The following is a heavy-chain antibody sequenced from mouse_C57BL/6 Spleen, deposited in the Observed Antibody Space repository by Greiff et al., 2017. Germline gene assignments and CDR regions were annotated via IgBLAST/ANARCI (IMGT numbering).Heavy chain of an antibody. D-gene: IGHD2-3*01. Sequence: EVQLQQSGPELVKPGASVKISCKASGYTFTDYYMNWVKQSHGKSLEWIGDINPNNGGTSYNQKFKGKATLTVDKSSSTAYMELRSLTSEDSAVYYCAREGDGYPFYYWGQGTTLTVSS. CDR1: GYTFTDYY. CDR3: AREGDGYPFYY. V-gene: IGHV1-26*01. CDR2: INPNNGGT. J-gene: IGHJ2*01.